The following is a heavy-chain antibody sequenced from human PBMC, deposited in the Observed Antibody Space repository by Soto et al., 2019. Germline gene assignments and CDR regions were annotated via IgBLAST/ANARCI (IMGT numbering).Heavy chain of an antibody. J-gene: IGHJ4*02. Sequence: QVQLVESGGGVVQPGRSLRLSCAASGFTFSSYGMHWVRQAPGKGLEWVAVIWYDGSNKYYADSVKGRFTISRDNSKNTLYLQMNSLRAEDTAVYYCARTSSGSYYYLFDYWGQGTLVTVSS. D-gene: IGHD1-26*01. CDR2: IWYDGSNK. CDR3: ARTSSGSYYYLFDY. V-gene: IGHV3-33*01. CDR1: GFTFSSYG.